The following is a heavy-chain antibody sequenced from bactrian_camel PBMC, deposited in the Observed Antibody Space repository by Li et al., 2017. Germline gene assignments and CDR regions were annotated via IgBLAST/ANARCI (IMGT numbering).Heavy chain of an antibody. Sequence: VQLVESGGGSVQAGGSLRLSCVVSGLPNMRACMRWYRQTPGQEREGVAAMYLGSTLPYYAGFTKDRFTISQDNAKKTVYLQMNDLEPEDTGIYYCAAKPNTYCDGGFSPTRSVFGQGTQVTVS. D-gene: IGHD2*01. J-gene: IGHJ4*01. V-gene: IGHV3S31*01. CDR2: MYLGSTLP. CDR1: GLPNMRAC.